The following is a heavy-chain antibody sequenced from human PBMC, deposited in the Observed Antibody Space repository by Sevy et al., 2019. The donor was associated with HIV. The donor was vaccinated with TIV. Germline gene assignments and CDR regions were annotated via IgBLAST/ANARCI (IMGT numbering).Heavy chain of an antibody. V-gene: IGHV1-8*01. J-gene: IGHJ6*02. CDR2: MSPNSGNT. Sequence: ASVKVSCRPSGYTFTSYDINWVRQATGQGLEWMGWMSPNSGNTGYAQKFQGRVTMTRNTSISTAYMELSSLRSEDTAVYYCARFLSTSYYYYYAMDVWGQGTTVTVSS. D-gene: IGHD2-2*01. CDR3: ARFLSTSYYYYYAMDV. CDR1: GYTFTSYD.